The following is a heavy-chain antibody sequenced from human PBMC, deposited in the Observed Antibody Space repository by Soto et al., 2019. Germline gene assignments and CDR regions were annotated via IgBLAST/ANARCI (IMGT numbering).Heavy chain of an antibody. CDR1: GFTFSSYA. V-gene: IGHV3-23*01. Sequence: EGSLRLSCAASGFTFSSYAMSWVRQAPGKGLEWVSAISGSGGSTYYSDSVKGRFTISRDNSKNTLYLQMNSLRAEDTAVYYCAKADLGYCSSTSCSHVRDHSWAYDAFDIWGQGTMVTVSS. CDR2: ISGSGGST. CDR3: AKADLGYCSSTSCSHVRDHSWAYDAFDI. J-gene: IGHJ3*02. D-gene: IGHD2-2*01.